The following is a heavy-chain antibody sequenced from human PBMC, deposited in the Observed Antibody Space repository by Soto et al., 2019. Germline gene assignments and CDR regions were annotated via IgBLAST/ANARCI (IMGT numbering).Heavy chain of an antibody. CDR2: LNWNSGDI. CDR3: AKDMSGYPPYYFDY. V-gene: IGHV3-9*01. J-gene: IGHJ4*02. D-gene: IGHD3-3*01. Sequence: EVQLVESGGGLVQPGRSLRLSCAASGFTFDNYAMHWVRQAPGKGLEWVSGLNWNSGDIGYVDSVKGRFTISRDNAENSLYLQMNSLRAEDTAFYYCAKDMSGYPPYYFDYWGQGTLVTVSS. CDR1: GFTFDNYA.